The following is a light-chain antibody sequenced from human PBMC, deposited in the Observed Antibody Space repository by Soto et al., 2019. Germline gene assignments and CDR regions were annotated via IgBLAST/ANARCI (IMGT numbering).Light chain of an antibody. J-gene: IGKJ5*01. CDR1: QERNIY. CDR3: QQYDMLPIT. Sequence: DIQMTQSPSSLFAPVGDRFTITCQATQERNIYLNWDQQKPGKAPNXXSDEASNLEIGVPSRVSGSGSGTHGTCTISSLQTEDIGTYYCQQYDMLPITFGRGTRLEIK. V-gene: IGKV1-33*01. CDR2: EAS.